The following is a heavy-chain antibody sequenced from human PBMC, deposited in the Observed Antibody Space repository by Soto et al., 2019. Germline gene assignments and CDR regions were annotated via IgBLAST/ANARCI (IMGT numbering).Heavy chain of an antibody. CDR1: GFTFSSYG. CDR3: AKDRFGIVGPVDY. D-gene: IGHD1-26*01. Sequence: GGSLRLSCAASGFTFSSYGMSWVRQAPGKGLEWVASISGSGGDTFYADSVKGRFTISRDNSKNTLSLHMNSLRVDDTAVYFCAKDRFGIVGPVDYWGQGTLVTVSS. J-gene: IGHJ4*02. CDR2: ISGSGGDT. V-gene: IGHV3-23*01.